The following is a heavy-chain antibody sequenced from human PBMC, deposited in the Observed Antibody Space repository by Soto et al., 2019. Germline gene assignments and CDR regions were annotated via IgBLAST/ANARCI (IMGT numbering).Heavy chain of an antibody. V-gene: IGHV1-69*13. CDR1: GGTFSSYA. CDR3: ARDPSYYGMDV. Sequence: VKVSCEASGGTFSSYALSWVRQAPGQGLEWMGGIIPIFGTATHAQKFQGRVTITADESTSTAYMELSSLRSEDTAVYYGARDPSYYGMDVWGQGTTVTVSS. J-gene: IGHJ6*02. CDR2: IIPIFGTA.